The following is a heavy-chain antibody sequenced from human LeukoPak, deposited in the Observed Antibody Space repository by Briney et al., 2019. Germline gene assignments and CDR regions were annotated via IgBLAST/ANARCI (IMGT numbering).Heavy chain of an antibody. CDR2: ISAYNGNT. V-gene: IGHV1-18*01. Sequence: ASVKVSCKASGGTFSSYAISWVRQAPGQGLEWMGWISAYNGNTNYAQKLQGRVTMTTDTSTSTAYMELRSLRSDDTAVYYCAVKNNRWFDPWGQGTLVTVSS. CDR1: GGTFSSYA. J-gene: IGHJ5*02. CDR3: AVKNNRWFDP.